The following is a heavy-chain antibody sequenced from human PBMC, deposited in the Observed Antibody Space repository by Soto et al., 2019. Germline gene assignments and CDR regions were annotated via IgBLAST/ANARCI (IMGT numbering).Heavy chain of an antibody. CDR3: ARGGGSPYHDHEFDY. D-gene: IGHD2-2*01. V-gene: IGHV4-59*11. J-gene: IGHJ4*02. CDR2: IYYRGTT. CDR1: GVSTSNHY. Sequence: QVQLQESGPGLVKPSETLSLTCSVSGVSTSNHYWTWIRKPPGQGPEWIGCIYYRGTTNYNASFNSRVTISVDTSKNQFSLNLTSVTTADTAVYYCARGGGSPYHDHEFDYWGQGILVTVSS.